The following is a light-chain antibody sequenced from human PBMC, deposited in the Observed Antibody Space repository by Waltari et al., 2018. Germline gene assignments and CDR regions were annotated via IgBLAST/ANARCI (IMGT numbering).Light chain of an antibody. CDR3: SSYTDTNTLHVV. Sequence: SALPQPASVSGSPGQSITISCTGTSSDIGAFNYISWYQQHPGEGPKLIIYGVTKRPSGVSNRFSGSKSGNTASLTISGLQADDEAEYFCSSYTDTNTLHVVFGGGTKLSVL. J-gene: IGLJ2*01. CDR1: SSDIGAFNY. CDR2: GVT. V-gene: IGLV2-14*03.